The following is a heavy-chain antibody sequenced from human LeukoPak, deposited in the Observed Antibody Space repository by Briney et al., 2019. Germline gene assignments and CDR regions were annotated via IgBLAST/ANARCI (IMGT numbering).Heavy chain of an antibody. D-gene: IGHD3-22*01. V-gene: IGHV4-39*01. Sequence: SETLSLTCTVSGGSISSSSYYWGWIRQPPGKGLEWIGSIYYSGSTYYNPSLKSRVTISVDTSKNQFSLKLSSVTAADTAVYYCAGQCYDSSGYYVLDYWGQGTLVTVSS. CDR2: IYYSGST. CDR3: AGQCYDSSGYYVLDY. CDR1: GGSISSSSYY. J-gene: IGHJ4*02.